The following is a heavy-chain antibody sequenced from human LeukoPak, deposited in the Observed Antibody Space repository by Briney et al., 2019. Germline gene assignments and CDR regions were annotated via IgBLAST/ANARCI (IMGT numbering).Heavy chain of an antibody. CDR3: AKALSAYCAGGTCYPNCFDP. Sequence: GGSLRLSCAASGFTLSSVSMRWVRQAPGKGLEWVAFIRYDGSDKHYADSVKGRFTISRDNSKNTLYLQMNSLRPDATSVYYCAKALSAYCAGGTCYPNCFDPCGQGTLVTVSS. D-gene: IGHD2-15*01. CDR2: IRYDGSDK. J-gene: IGHJ5*02. CDR1: GFTLSSVS. V-gene: IGHV3-30*02.